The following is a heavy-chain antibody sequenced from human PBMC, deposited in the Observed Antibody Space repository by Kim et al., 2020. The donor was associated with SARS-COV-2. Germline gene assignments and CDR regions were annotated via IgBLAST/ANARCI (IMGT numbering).Heavy chain of an antibody. J-gene: IGHJ4*02. V-gene: IGHV3-74*01. CDR2: IHNDVGDT. D-gene: IGHD3-22*01. CDR3: TTLTVVTGRPNY. Sequence: GGSLRLSCAASGFTFSDYSMHWVRQAPGKGLVWVSNIHNDVGDTHYADSVKGRFTISRDNAKNTVYLQMNSLRAEDTAVYYCTTLTVVTGRPNYWGQGTLVTVSS. CDR1: GFTFSDYS.